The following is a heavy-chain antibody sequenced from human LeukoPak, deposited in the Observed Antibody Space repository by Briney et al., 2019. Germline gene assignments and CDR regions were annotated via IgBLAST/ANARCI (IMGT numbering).Heavy chain of an antibody. Sequence: ASVKVSCKASGYTFTSSALNWVRQAPGQGLEWMGWINTNTGNPTYAQGFTGRFVFSLDTSVSTAYLQISSLKAEDTAVYYCATDLKKGDSGCFDYWGQGNLVTVSS. D-gene: IGHD6-19*01. J-gene: IGHJ4*02. V-gene: IGHV7-4-1*02. CDR3: ATDLKKGDSGCFDY. CDR1: GYTFTSSA. CDR2: INTNTGNP.